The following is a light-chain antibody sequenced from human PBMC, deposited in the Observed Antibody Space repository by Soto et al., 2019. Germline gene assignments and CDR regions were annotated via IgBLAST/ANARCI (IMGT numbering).Light chain of an antibody. Sequence: IVMTQSPDSLAVSLGETATINCKSSQSVLSNSDNKNYLAWYQQKPGQPPKLLIYWASTRDSGVPDRFSGSGSGADFTLTISSRQAEDVAVYYCQQYYTTLTFGGGTKVEIK. CDR2: WAS. CDR3: QQYYTTLT. V-gene: IGKV4-1*01. CDR1: QSVLSNSDNKNY. J-gene: IGKJ4*01.